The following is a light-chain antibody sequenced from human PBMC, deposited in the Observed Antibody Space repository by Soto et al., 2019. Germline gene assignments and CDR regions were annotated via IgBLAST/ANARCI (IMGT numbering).Light chain of an antibody. CDR2: GAS. J-gene: IGKJ2*01. Sequence: IVMTQSPATLSVSPGERATLSCRASQSVSSNFAWYQQKPGQPPRLLIYGASTRATGIPARFSGSGSGTEFTLTISSLQSEDFAVYYCQQYNNWPPRNTFGQGTKLEIK. CDR3: QQYNNWPPRNT. CDR1: QSVSSN. V-gene: IGKV3-15*01.